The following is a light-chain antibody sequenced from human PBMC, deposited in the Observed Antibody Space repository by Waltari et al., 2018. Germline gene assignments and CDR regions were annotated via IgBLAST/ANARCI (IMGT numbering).Light chain of an antibody. J-gene: IGLJ7*01. CDR3: GTWDSSLSGAV. Sequence: QSVLTQPPSVSAAPGQRVTISCSGGRSNIGNNYVSWYRQFPGPAPKLLIYEDNERPSGVPGRFSGSKSGTSATLDITGLQAGDEADYYCGTWDSSLSGAVFGGGTHLTVL. CDR2: EDN. V-gene: IGLV1-51*02. CDR1: RSNIGNNY.